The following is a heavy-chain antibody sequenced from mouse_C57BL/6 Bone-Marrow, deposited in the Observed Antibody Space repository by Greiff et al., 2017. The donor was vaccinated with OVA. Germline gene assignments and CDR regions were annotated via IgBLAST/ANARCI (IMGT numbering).Heavy chain of an antibody. V-gene: IGHV1-4*01. CDR3: ASPYYYGSRPHY. CDR1: GYTFTSYT. CDR2: INPSSGYT. D-gene: IGHD1-1*01. Sequence: QVQLQQSGAELARPGASVKMSCKASGYTFTSYTMHWVKQRPGQGLEWIGYINPSSGYTKYNQKFKDKATLTADKSSSTAYMQLSSLTSEYSAVYYCASPYYYGSRPHYWGQGTTLTVSS. J-gene: IGHJ2*01.